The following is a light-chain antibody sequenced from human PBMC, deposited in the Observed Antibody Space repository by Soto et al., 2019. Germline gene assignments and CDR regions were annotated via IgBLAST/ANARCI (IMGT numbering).Light chain of an antibody. CDR2: AAS. Sequence: DIQMTQSPSSLSASVGDRVTITCRASQSITTYLNWYQQNPGKAPKLLIYAASGLQSGVPSRFSGSGSGTDFTLTVSSLQPEDFATDYCQQTYSRVTFGQGTKGESK. J-gene: IGKJ1*01. V-gene: IGKV1-39*01. CDR3: QQTYSRVT. CDR1: QSITTY.